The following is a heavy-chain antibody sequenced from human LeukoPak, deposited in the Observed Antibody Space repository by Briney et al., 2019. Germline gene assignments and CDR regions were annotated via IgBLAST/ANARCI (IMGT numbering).Heavy chain of an antibody. CDR1: GYSLTSYW. J-gene: IGHJ4*02. D-gene: IGHD3-22*01. CDR2: IYPGDSDT. V-gene: IGHV5-51*01. Sequence: GESLKISCKGSGYSLTSYWIGWVRQMPGKGLEWMGIIYPGDSDTRYSPSFQGQVTISADKSISTAYLQWSSLKASDPAMYYCARLGIYYDRSGSDPFDYWGQGTLVTVSS. CDR3: ARLGIYYDRSGSDPFDY.